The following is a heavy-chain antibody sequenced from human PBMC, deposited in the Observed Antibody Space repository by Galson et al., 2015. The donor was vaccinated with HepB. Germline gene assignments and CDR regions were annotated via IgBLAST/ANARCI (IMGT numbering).Heavy chain of an antibody. J-gene: IGHJ4*02. CDR3: MRQEGTTWYPDY. CDR1: GYSFTNYW. D-gene: IGHD6-13*01. CDR2: IYPGDSDT. V-gene: IGHV5-51*01. Sequence: QSGAEVKKPGDCLRISCNGSGYSFTNYWIGWVRQTPGKGLEWMGIIYPGDSDTRYSPSFQGQVTMSADKSTSTAYLQWSSLKASDSAVYYCMRQEGTTWYPDYWGQGTLVTVSS.